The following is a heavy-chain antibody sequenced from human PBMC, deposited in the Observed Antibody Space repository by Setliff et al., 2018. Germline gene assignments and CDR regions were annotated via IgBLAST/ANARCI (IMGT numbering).Heavy chain of an antibody. D-gene: IGHD3-22*01. CDR3: ARGLSYYDSSGYLLAPYAFDI. CDR2: INHSGTT. Sequence: PSETLSLTCAVYGGSFNSYYWSWTRQPPGKGLEWIGEINHSGTTNYNPSLRSRVTMSVDTSKNQFSLNLRSVTAADTAVYYCARGLSYYDSSGYLLAPYAFDIWGQGTMVTVSS. V-gene: IGHV4-34*01. J-gene: IGHJ3*02. CDR1: GGSFNSYY.